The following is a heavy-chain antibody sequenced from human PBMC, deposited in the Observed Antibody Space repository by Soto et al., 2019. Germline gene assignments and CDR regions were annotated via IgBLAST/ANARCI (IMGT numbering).Heavy chain of an antibody. CDR2: ISSSGSYI. CDR1: GFTFSSYS. CDR3: ARTNSSGFYFDY. V-gene: IGHV3-21*01. J-gene: IGHJ4*02. D-gene: IGHD6-19*01. Sequence: PGGSLRLSCAASGFTFSSYSMNWVRQAPGKGLEWVSSISSSGSYIYYADSVKGRFTISRDNAKNSLYLQMNSLRAEDTAVYYCARTNSSGFYFDYWGQGTLVTVSS.